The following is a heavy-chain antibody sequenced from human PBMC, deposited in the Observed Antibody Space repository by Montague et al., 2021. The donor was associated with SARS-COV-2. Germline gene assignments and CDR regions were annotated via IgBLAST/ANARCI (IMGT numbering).Heavy chain of an antibody. D-gene: IGHD2-2*01. CDR3: ARSQDCSTTSCHFDY. J-gene: IGHJ4*02. CDR2: IYHSGST. V-gene: IGHV4-38-2*02. Sequence: SETLSLTCTVSGYSISSGYYWGWIRQPPGKVLEWIGSIYHSGSTXYNPSLKSRATISVDTSKNHSSLQLSSVTAADTAVYYCARSQDCSTTSCHFDYWGQGTLVTVSS. CDR1: GYSISSGYY.